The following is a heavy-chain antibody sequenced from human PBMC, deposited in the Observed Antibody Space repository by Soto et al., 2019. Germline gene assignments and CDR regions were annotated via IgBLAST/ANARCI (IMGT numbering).Heavy chain of an antibody. V-gene: IGHV1-3*01. D-gene: IGHD2-2*01. CDR1: GYTFTSYA. Sequence: ASVKVSCKASGYTFTSYAMHWVRQAPGQRLEWMGWINAGNGNTKYSQKFQGRVTITRDTSASTAYMELSSLRSEDTAVYYCARDFWAAAAIDYWGQGTLVTVSS. CDR3: ARDFWAAAAIDY. J-gene: IGHJ4*02. CDR2: INAGNGNT.